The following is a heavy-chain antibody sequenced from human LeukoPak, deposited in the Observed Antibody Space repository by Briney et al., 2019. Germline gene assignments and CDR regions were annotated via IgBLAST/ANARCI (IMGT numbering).Heavy chain of an antibody. D-gene: IGHD4-17*01. V-gene: IGHV5-51*01. CDR3: ARRLHGDYDDFDY. J-gene: IGHJ4*02. CDR1: GYRFTSYW. Sequence: GASLKISCKGSGYRFTSYWIGWVRPLPGKGLEWMGIIYPGDSDTRYSPSFQGQVTISADKSISTAYLQWSSLKALDTAMYYCARRLHGDYDDFDYWGQGTLVTVSS. CDR2: IYPGDSDT.